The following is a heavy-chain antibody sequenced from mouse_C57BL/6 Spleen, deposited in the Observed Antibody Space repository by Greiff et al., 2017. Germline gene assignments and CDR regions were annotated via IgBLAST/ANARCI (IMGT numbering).Heavy chain of an antibody. Sequence: VMLVESGAELMKPGASVKLSCKATGYTFTGYWIEWVKQRPGHGLEWIGEILPGSGSTNYNEKFKGKATFTADTSSNTAYMQLSSLTTEDSAIYYWAREGGGATMVTTGRYFDVWGTGTTVTVSS. V-gene: IGHV1-9*01. J-gene: IGHJ1*03. CDR2: ILPGSGST. D-gene: IGHD2-2*01. CDR1: GYTFTGYW. CDR3: AREGGGATMVTTGRYFDV.